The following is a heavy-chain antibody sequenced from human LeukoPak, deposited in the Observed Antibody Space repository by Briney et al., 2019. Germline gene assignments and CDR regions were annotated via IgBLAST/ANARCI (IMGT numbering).Heavy chain of an antibody. J-gene: IGHJ4*02. CDR1: GITLNNYG. D-gene: IGHD3-22*01. V-gene: IGHV3-23*01. CDR2: ISDSGGRT. Sequence: GGSLRLSCAVSGITLNNYGMSWVRQAPGKGLEWVAGISDSGGRTNYADSVKGRFTISRDNPKNTLYLQMNSLRAEDTAVYFCAKRGVVIRVILVGFHKEAYYFDYWGQGTLVTVSS. CDR3: AKRGVVIRVILVGFHKEAYYFDY.